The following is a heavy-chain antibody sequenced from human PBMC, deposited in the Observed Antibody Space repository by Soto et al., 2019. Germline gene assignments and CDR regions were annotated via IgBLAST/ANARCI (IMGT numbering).Heavy chain of an antibody. CDR2: ISTSNGNT. CDR1: GYTFTSYG. Sequence: GASVKVSCKASGYTFTSYGISWVRQAPGQGLEWMGWISTSNGNTNYAQKFQGRVTMTTDTSTSTAYMELSSLRSDDTAVYYCARMFYVSSGYYINRPYSYYGMDVWGQGTTVTVSS. J-gene: IGHJ6*02. CDR3: ARMFYVSSGYYINRPYSYYGMDV. V-gene: IGHV1-18*01. D-gene: IGHD3-22*01.